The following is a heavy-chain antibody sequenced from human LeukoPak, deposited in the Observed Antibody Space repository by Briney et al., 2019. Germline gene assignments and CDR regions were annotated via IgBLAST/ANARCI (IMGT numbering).Heavy chain of an antibody. CDR2: ICYDGSNK. CDR3: SKDGNRDGFNYYYYMDV. Sequence: GGSLRLSCAASGFTFSSYGMHWVRQAPGKGLEWVAVICYDGSNKYYADSVKGQFTISRDNSKKTLYLQMNSLRAEDTAVYYFSKDGNRDGFNYYYYMDVWGQGTTVTVSS. CDR1: GFTFSSYG. D-gene: IGHD5-24*01. V-gene: IGHV3-33*06. J-gene: IGHJ6*03.